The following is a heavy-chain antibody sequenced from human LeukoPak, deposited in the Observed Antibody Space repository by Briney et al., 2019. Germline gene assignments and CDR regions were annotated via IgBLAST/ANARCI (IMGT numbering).Heavy chain of an antibody. V-gene: IGHV3-21*01. CDR3: ARVYYYYGMDV. Sequence: GGSLRLSCAASGFTFSSYSMNWVRQAPRKGLAWVSSISSSSSYISYADSVKGRFTISRDNANNSLYLQMNSLRAEDTAVYYCARVYYYYGMDVWGQGTTVTVSS. CDR1: GFTFSSYS. CDR2: ISSSSSYI. J-gene: IGHJ6*02.